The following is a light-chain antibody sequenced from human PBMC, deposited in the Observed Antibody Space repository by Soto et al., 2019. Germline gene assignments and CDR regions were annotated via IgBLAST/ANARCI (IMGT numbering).Light chain of an antibody. J-gene: IGKJ1*01. V-gene: IGKV3-20*01. CDR2: GAF. Sequence: EIVLTQSPGTLSLTPGERATLSCRASQSVSSNLAWYQQKPGQAPRLLIYGAFNRATGIPDRFSGSGSGTDFTLTISRLEPEDFAVYYCQQYGTSPWTFGQGTKVDIK. CDR3: QQYGTSPWT. CDR1: QSVSSN.